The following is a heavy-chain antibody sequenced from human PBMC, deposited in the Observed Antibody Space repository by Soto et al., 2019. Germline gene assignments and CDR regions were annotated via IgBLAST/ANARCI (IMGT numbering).Heavy chain of an antibody. Sequence: GGSLRLSCAASGFTVSSNYMSWVRQAPGKGLEWVSVIYSGGSTYYADSVKGRFTISRDNSKKTMYLQMNSLRAEDTAVYYCARDTTYYYDSSGYLDAFDIWGQGTMVTVSS. CDR3: ARDTTYYYDSSGYLDAFDI. J-gene: IGHJ3*02. D-gene: IGHD3-22*01. CDR1: GFTVSSNY. V-gene: IGHV3-53*01. CDR2: IYSGGST.